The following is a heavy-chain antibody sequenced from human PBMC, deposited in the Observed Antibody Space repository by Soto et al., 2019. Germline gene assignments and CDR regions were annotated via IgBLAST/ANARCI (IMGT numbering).Heavy chain of an antibody. CDR1: GGSISSYY. CDR2: IYYSGST. CDR3: ARDSSGYYQGY. J-gene: IGHJ4*02. D-gene: IGHD3-22*01. V-gene: IGHV4-59*01. Sequence: SETLSLTCTVSGGSISSYYWSWIRQPPGKGLEWIGYIYYSGSTNYNPSLKSRVTISVDTSKNQFSLKLSSVTAADTAVYYCARDSSGYYQGYWGQGTLVTVSS.